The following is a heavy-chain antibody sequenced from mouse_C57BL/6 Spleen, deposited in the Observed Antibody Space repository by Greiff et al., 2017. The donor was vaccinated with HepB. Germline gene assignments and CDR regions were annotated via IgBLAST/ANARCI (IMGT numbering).Heavy chain of an antibody. V-gene: IGHV5-9-1*02. D-gene: IGHD2-4*01. CDR3: TRDKEDDYDAGVYAMDY. J-gene: IGHJ4*01. Sequence: EVKLVESGEGLVKPGGSLKLSCAASGFTFSSYAMSWVRQTPEKRLEWVAYISSGGDYIYYADTVKGRFTISRDNARKTLYLQMSSLKSEDTAMYYCTRDKEDDYDAGVYAMDYWGQGTSVTVSS. CDR2: ISSGGDYI. CDR1: GFTFSSYA.